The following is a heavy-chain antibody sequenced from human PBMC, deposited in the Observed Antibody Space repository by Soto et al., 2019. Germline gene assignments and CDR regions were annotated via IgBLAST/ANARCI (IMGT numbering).Heavy chain of an antibody. J-gene: IGHJ6*02. CDR1: GDTFTNYD. V-gene: IGHV1-8*01. CDR3: ASGRNGMDV. Sequence: QVQLVQSGAEVKKPGASVKVSCKASGDTFTNYDINWVRQATGQGLEWMGRMNPNSGNTGYAQKFQGRVTMTKNTSITTAYRELSSVRSEDTAVHYCASGRNGMDVWGQGTTVTVSS. CDR2: MNPNSGNT.